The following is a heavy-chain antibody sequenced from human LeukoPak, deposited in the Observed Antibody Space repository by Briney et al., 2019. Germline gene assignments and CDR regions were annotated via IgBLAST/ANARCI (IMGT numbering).Heavy chain of an antibody. CDR1: GFTFSSYA. V-gene: IGHV3-23*01. CDR2: ISGSGGST. J-gene: IGHJ5*02. D-gene: IGHD3-22*01. CDR3: ARDLRGTMIVRERFDP. Sequence: PGGSLRLSCAASGFTFSSYAMSWVRQAPGKGLEWVSAISGSGGSTYYADSVKGRFTISRDNSKNTLYLQMNSLRAEDTAVYYCARDLRGTMIVRERFDPWGQGTLVTVSS.